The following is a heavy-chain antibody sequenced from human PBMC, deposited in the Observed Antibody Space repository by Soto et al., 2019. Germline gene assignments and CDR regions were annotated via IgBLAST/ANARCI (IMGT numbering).Heavy chain of an antibody. D-gene: IGHD5-12*01. Sequence: QLQLQESGPGLVKPSETLSLTCTVSGGSISSSSYYWGWIRQPPGKGLEWIGSIYYSGSTYYNPSLKSRVTISVDTSKNQFSLKLSSVTAADTAVYYCARVPGQTSGSPRYWGQGTLVTVSS. CDR3: ARVPGQTSGSPRY. CDR1: GGSISSSSYY. V-gene: IGHV4-39*01. CDR2: IYYSGST. J-gene: IGHJ4*02.